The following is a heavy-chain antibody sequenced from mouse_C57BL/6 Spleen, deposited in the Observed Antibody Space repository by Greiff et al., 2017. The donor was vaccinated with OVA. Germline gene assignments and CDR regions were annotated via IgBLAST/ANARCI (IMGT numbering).Heavy chain of an antibody. CDR1: GFNIKDYY. V-gene: IGHV14-1*01. Sequence: VQLKQSGAELVRPGASVKLSCTASGFNIKDYYMHWVKQRPEQGLEWIGRIDPEDGDTEYAPKFQVKATMTVDTSSNTAYLQLSSLTSEDTAVYYCTTASNGEGFAYWGQGTLVTVSA. CDR2: IDPEDGDT. CDR3: TTASNGEGFAY. J-gene: IGHJ3*01. D-gene: IGHD4-1*01.